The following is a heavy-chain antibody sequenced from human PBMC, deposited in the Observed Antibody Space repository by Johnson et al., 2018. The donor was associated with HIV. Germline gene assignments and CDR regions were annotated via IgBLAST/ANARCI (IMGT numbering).Heavy chain of an antibody. CDR3: AREGGDGYSPSAFDI. CDR2: ISYDGSIT. CDR1: GFTFGDYG. Sequence: VQLVESGGRVVQPGKSLRLSCAASGFTFGDYGMHWVRQAPGKGLEWVALISYDGSITAYADSVKGRFTIFRDNSRNTLYLQMNSLRAEDTAVYYCAREGGDGYSPSAFDIWGQGTMVTVSS. D-gene: IGHD5-24*01. V-gene: IGHV3-30*03. J-gene: IGHJ3*02.